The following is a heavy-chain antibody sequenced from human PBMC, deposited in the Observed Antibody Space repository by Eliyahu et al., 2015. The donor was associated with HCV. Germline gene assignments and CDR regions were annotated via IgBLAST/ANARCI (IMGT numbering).Heavy chain of an antibody. CDR2: ITPXGDRT. CDR1: GHTXXGNY. J-gene: IGHJ5*02. V-gene: IGHV1-46*01. CDR3: ARDVGWAPFGP. D-gene: IGHD6-19*01. Sequence: QVQVVQSVAEVRKPGASVKLSCRPSGHTXXGNYVHXVRQAPGXXLEWVGIITPXGDRTTYAQKVQGRVTMTRDTSTSTVYMELHSLRSEDTAGYYCARDVGWAPFGPWGQGTLVTVSS.